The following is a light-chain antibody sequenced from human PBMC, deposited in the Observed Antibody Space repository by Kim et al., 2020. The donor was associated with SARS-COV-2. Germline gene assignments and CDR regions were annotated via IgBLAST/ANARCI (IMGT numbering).Light chain of an antibody. J-gene: IGKJ2*01. V-gene: IGKV2-24*01. CDR2: TVS. Sequence: QPASISCSASQSHLSSDGNTYLSWLQQRPGHPPRLINYTVSKQFSVVPDRFRGSGAGTVFTPEISRVEAEDVGFYYCPQATHFPLTFGQGTKLEI. CDR3: PQATHFPLT. CDR1: QSHLSSDGNTY.